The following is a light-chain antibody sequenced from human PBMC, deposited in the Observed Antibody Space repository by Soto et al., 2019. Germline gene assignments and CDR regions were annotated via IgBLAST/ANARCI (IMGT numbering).Light chain of an antibody. V-gene: IGKV1-39*01. CDR1: QSISSY. CDR2: AAS. J-gene: IGKJ1*01. CDR3: QQSYSTPRT. Sequence: GDRVTITCRASQSISSYLNWYQQKPGKAPKLLIYAASSLQSGVPSRFSGSGSGTDFTLTISSLQPEDFATYYCQQSYSTPRTFGQVTKVEIK.